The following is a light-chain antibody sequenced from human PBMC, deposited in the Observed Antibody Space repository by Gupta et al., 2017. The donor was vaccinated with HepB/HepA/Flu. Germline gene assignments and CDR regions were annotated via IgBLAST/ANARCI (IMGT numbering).Light chain of an antibody. CDR2: DVN. Sequence: QFALTQPRPVPGSPGQSVAVSCAGFSSNVGAYNYVFWYQQHPGKAPKLIRYDVNKRPSGVPDRFSGSKSDNTASLNISGLQAEDESDDYCCSYAGSDTDIFGTGTPVTVL. CDR1: SSNVGAYNY. V-gene: IGLV2-11*01. J-gene: IGLJ1*01. CDR3: CSYAGSDTDI.